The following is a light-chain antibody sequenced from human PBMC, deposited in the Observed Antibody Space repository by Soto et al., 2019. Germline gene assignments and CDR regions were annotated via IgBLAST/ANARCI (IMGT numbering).Light chain of an antibody. CDR3: QQYDTSPPLT. CDR2: GAS. V-gene: IGKV3-20*01. J-gene: IGKJ4*01. CDR1: QSVTSNF. Sequence: EIVLTQSPGTLSLSPGDRATLSCRASQSVTSNFLAWYQQKPCQAPRLLLYGASRRALGIPDRFSGSGSGTDFTLTISRLEPEDFAVYYCQQYDTSPPLTFGGGTKVEIK.